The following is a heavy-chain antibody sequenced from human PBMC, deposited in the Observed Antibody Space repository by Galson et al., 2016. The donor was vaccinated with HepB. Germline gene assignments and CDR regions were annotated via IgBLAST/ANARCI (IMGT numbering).Heavy chain of an antibody. V-gene: IGHV3-11*06. J-gene: IGHJ6*04. CDR1: GLTFSDYY. CDR3: AREDSDRLMVPDWV. Sequence: SLRLSCAASGLTFSDYYMSWIRQAPGKGLEWISHISGSSSSTNYADSVKGRFTISRDNAKNSLYLEMNSLRVEDTAVYYCAREDSDRLMVPDWVWGKGTTVTVSS. CDR2: ISGSSSST. D-gene: IGHD4/OR15-4a*01.